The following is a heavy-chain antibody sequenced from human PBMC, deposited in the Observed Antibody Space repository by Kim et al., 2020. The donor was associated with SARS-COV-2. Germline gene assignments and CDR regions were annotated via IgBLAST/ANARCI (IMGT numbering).Heavy chain of an antibody. V-gene: IGHV4-59*01. CDR3: ARDFGSGGSFDY. Sequence: NYNPPLKSRVTISVDTSKNQFSLKLSSVTAADTAVYYCARDFGSGGSFDYWGQGTLVTVSS. D-gene: IGHD3-10*01. J-gene: IGHJ4*02.